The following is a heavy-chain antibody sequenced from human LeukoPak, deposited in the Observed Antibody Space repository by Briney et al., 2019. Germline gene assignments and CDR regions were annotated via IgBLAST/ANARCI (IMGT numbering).Heavy chain of an antibody. J-gene: IGHJ4*02. CDR3: ARVWEVQYYFDH. CDR1: RFTFSSYY. D-gene: IGHD1-26*01. Sequence: GGSLRLSCAASRFTFSSYYMYWVRQAPGKGLEWVAFISDDGVKKYYADSVKGRFSISRDNYKKTLFLQMDSLRPEDTAVYYCARVWEVQYYFDHWGQGTLVTVSS. CDR2: ISDDGVKK. V-gene: IGHV3-30-3*01.